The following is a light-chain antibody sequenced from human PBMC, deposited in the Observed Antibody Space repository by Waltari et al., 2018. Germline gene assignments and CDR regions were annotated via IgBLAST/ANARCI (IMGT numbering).Light chain of an antibody. CDR2: GAS. CDR3: QQYGTELT. Sequence: EIVLTQSPGTLSLCPGERATLSCRASQSVSSSYLAWYQQKPGQAPRLLIYGASSRASGIPDRFSGSGSGTDFTLTISRLEPEDFAVYYCQQYGTELTFGGGTKVEIK. V-gene: IGKV3-20*01. CDR1: QSVSSSY. J-gene: IGKJ4*01.